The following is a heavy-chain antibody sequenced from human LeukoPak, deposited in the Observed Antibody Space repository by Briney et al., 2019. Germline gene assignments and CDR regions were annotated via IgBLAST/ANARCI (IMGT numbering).Heavy chain of an antibody. CDR3: ARERIRVYSSPSWFDP. J-gene: IGHJ5*02. D-gene: IGHD6-13*01. Sequence: ASVKVSCKASGYTFTSYAMHWVRQAPGQRLEWMGWINAGNGNTKYSQKFQGRVTITRDTSASTAYMELSSLRSEDTAVYYCARERIRVYSSPSWFDPWGQGTLVTVSS. V-gene: IGHV1-3*01. CDR1: GYTFTSYA. CDR2: INAGNGNT.